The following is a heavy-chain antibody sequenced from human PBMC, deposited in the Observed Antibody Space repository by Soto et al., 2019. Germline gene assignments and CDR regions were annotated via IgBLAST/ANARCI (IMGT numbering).Heavy chain of an antibody. Sequence: GGSLRLSCAASGFTFSSYAMSWVRQAPGKGLEWVSAISGSGGSTYYADSVKGRFTISRDNSKNTLYLQMNSLRSEDTAVYYCAKDLDDYSQLLGYWGQGTLVTVSS. CDR2: ISGSGGST. D-gene: IGHD4-4*01. CDR1: GFTFSSYA. CDR3: AKDLDDYSQLLGY. V-gene: IGHV3-23*01. J-gene: IGHJ4*02.